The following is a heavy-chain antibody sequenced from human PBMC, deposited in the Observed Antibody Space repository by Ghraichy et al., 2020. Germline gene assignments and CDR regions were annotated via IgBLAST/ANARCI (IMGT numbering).Heavy chain of an antibody. V-gene: IGHV4-4*02. J-gene: IGHJ4*02. CDR2: VYHTGST. D-gene: IGHD4-11*01. CDR3: AINGGHSNYED. Sequence: SETLSLTCAVSGGSISSRNWWTWVRQPPGKGLEWIGEVYHTGSTNYNPSLKSRVTISVDKSKNQFSLKLSSVTAADTAVYYCAINGGHSNYEDWGQGTLVTVSS. CDR1: GGSISSRNW.